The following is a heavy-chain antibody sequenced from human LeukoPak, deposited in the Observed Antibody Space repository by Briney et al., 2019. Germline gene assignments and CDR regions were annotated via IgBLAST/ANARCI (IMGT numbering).Heavy chain of an antibody. CDR3: ARSQVATIPDGDY. CDR1: GFTFSSYA. Sequence: PGGSLRLSCAASGFTFSSYAMSWVRQAPGKGLEWVSATSGSGGSTYYADSVKGRFTISRDNSKHTLYLQMNSLRAEDTAVYYCARSQVATIPDGDYWGQGTLVSVSS. J-gene: IGHJ4*02. V-gene: IGHV3-23*01. D-gene: IGHD5-12*01. CDR2: TSGSGGST.